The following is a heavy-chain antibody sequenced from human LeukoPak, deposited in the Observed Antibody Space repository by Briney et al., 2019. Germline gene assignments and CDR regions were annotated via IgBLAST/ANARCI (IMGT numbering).Heavy chain of an antibody. CDR1: GYTFTGYY. V-gene: IGHV1-2*02. CDR3: ARGGVTSVVDV. CDR2: INPNSGGT. J-gene: IGHJ6*04. Sequence: ASVKVSCKASGYTFTGYYIHWVRQAPGQGLDYMGWINPNSGGTNYAQKFQDRVTMTTDTSTSTAYMVLRSLTSDDTAVYYCARGGVTSVVDVWGKGTTVTISS. D-gene: IGHD4-23*01.